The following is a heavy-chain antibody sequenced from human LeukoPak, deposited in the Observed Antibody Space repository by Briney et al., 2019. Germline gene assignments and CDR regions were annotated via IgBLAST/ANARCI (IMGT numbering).Heavy chain of an antibody. D-gene: IGHD3-10*01. CDR1: GYVFTAYY. V-gene: IGHV1-2*02. J-gene: IGHJ4*02. CDR2: INPKTGGT. CDR3: ARSDYPSQADY. Sequence: ASVKVSCKASGYVFTAYYIHWVRQAPGQGLEWMGWINPKTGGTNSAQRFQGRVTMTRDTSLRATYMELSRRGSDNTAIYFCARSDYPSQADYCGQGTLATVSS.